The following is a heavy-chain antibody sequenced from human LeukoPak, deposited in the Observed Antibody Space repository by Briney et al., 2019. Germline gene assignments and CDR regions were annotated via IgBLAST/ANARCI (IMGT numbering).Heavy chain of an antibody. Sequence: GRSPRLSCAASGFTFSSYEMNWVSQAPGKVMEWVSYISSSGSTIYYADSVKGRFTISRDNAKNSLYLQMNSLRAEDTAVYYCAREGSLAALLHYYYYMDVWGKGTTVTISS. CDR3: AREGSLAALLHYYYYMDV. CDR2: ISSSGSTI. D-gene: IGHD2-21*02. J-gene: IGHJ6*03. V-gene: IGHV3-48*03. CDR1: GFTFSSYE.